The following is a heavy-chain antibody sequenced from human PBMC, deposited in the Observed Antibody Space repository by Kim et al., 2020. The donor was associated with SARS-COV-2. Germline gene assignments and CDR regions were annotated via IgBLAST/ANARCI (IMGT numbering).Heavy chain of an antibody. CDR1: GYSISSGYY. Sequence: SETLSLTCTVSGYSISSGYYWGWIRQPPGRGLEWIGSIYHSGSTYYNPSLKSRVTISVDTSKNQFSLKLSSVTAADTAVYYCARVEYSSWFDPWGQGTLVTVSP. D-gene: IGHD6-6*01. V-gene: IGHV4-38-2*02. CDR3: ARVEYSSWFDP. CDR2: IYHSGST. J-gene: IGHJ5*02.